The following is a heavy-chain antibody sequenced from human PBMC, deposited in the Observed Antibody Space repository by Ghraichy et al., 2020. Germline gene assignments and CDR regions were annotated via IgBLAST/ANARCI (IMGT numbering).Heavy chain of an antibody. CDR2: IYYSGIT. Sequence: SETLSLTCTVSGGSISGYYWSWIRQPPGKGLEWIGYIYYSGITNYNPSLKSRVTISVDTSKNQFSLKLSSVTAADTAVYFCARVSSGWYWFDPWGQGTLVTVSS. CDR1: GGSISGYY. CDR3: ARVSSGWYWFDP. J-gene: IGHJ5*02. V-gene: IGHV4-59*01. D-gene: IGHD6-19*01.